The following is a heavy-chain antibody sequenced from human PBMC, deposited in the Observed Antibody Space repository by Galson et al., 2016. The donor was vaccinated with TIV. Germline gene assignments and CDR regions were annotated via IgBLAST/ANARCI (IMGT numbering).Heavy chain of an antibody. CDR3: ATHNGWRKDY. CDR1: GFTLRANW. Sequence: SLRLSCAVSGFTLRANWMSWVRQVPGKGLEWVASIKEDGSEMFYVDSVKGRFSISTDNAKNSVYLQMSSLRVEDTAGSHCATHNGWRKDYWGQGTLVTVAS. D-gene: IGHD6-19*01. CDR2: IKEDGSEM. J-gene: IGHJ4*02. V-gene: IGHV3-7*01.